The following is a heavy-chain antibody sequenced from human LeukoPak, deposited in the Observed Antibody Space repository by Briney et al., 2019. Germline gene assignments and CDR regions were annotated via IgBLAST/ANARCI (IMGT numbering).Heavy chain of an antibody. Sequence: SETLSLTCTVSGGSISSYYWGWIRQPAGKGLEWIGRFSTSGRTNYNPSLQSRVTMSPDTSSTQFSLKLSSVTAAETAVYYCVRGNYCSISSCPCDYWGQGTLVTVSS. CDR3: VRGNYCSISSCPCDY. V-gene: IGHV4-4*07. CDR2: FSTSGRT. D-gene: IGHD2-2*01. J-gene: IGHJ4*02. CDR1: GGSISSYY.